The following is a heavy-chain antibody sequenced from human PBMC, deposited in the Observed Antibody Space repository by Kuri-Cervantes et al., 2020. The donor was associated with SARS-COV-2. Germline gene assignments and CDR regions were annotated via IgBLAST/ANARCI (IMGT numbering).Heavy chain of an antibody. D-gene: IGHD3-10*01. CDR1: GFTFSSYS. Sequence: GGSLRLSCAASGFTFSSYSMNWVRQAPGEGLEWVSSISSSSSYIYYADSVKGRFTISRDNAKNSLYLQMNSLRAEDTAVYYCASGGGITMVRGATFGPWGQGTLVTVSS. CDR2: ISSSSSYI. CDR3: ASGGGITMVRGATFGP. V-gene: IGHV3-21*01. J-gene: IGHJ5*02.